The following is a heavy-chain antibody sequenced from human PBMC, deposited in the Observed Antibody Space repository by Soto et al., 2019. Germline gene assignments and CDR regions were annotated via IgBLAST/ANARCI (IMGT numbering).Heavy chain of an antibody. D-gene: IGHD6-19*01. V-gene: IGHV1-18*04. CDR2: ISAYNCNT. CDR3: ARYSSGWYYFDY. CDR1: GYTFTIYG. Sequence: ASVNVPCKASGYTFTIYGISWLRQAPGQGLEWMGWISAYNCNTNNAQKLKGRVTMTTDTSTSTDYMKLRSLRSDDTAVYSCARYSSGWYYFDYWGQGTLVTVSS. J-gene: IGHJ4*02.